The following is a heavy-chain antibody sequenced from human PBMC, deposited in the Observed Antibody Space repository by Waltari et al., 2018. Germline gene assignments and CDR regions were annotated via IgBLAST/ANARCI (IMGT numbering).Heavy chain of an antibody. D-gene: IGHD6-6*01. Sequence: QVQLVQSGAEVKKPGSSVKVSCKASGGTFSSYAISWVRQAPGQGLEWMGGIIPIFGTANYAQKFQGRVTITADESTSTAYMELSSLRSEDTAVYYCARAGRGYSSSRTEYYYYGMDVWGQGTTVTVSS. CDR2: IIPIFGTA. J-gene: IGHJ6*02. CDR1: GGTFSSYA. V-gene: IGHV1-69*13. CDR3: ARAGRGYSSSRTEYYYYGMDV.